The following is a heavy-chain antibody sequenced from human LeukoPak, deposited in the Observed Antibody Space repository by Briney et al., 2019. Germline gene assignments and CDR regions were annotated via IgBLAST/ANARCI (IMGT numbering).Heavy chain of an antibody. V-gene: IGHV3-15*01. CDR3: TTVDGGDCPIR. CDR1: GFTFSNAW. J-gene: IGHJ4*02. D-gene: IGHD2-21*01. Sequence: PGGSLRLSCAASGFTFSNAWLSWVRQAPGKGLEWVGRIKRKSDGGTTDYAALVKGRFTISRDDSKNTLYVQMNRLKTEDTAVYYCTTVDGGDCPIRWGQGTLVTVSS. CDR2: IKRKSDGGTT.